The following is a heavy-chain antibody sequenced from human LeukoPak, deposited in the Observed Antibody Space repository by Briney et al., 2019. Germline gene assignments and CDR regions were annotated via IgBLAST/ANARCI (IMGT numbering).Heavy chain of an antibody. Sequence: SETLSLTCAVYGGSFSGYYWSWIRQSPGKGLEWIGEINHSGSTNYNPSLKSRVTISVDTSKNQFSLKLSSVTAADTAVYYCARQRLSYYDSSGNFDYWGQGTLVTVSS. J-gene: IGHJ4*02. CDR2: INHSGST. CDR3: ARQRLSYYDSSGNFDY. V-gene: IGHV4-34*01. CDR1: GGSFSGYY. D-gene: IGHD3-22*01.